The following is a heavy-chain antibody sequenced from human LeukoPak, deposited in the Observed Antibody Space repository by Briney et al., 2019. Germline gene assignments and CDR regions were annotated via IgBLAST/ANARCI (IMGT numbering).Heavy chain of an antibody. CDR3: TTVVSEGDDTDY. V-gene: IGHV3-15*01. CDR2: IKSKTDGGTT. CDR1: GFTFSSYA. Sequence: PGGSLRLSCTASGFTFSSYAMSWVRQAPGKGLEWVGRIKSKTDGGTTDYAAPVKGRFTISRDDSKNTLYLQMNSLKTEDTAVYYCTTVVSEGDDTDYWGQGTLVTVSS. D-gene: IGHD2-21*01. J-gene: IGHJ4*02.